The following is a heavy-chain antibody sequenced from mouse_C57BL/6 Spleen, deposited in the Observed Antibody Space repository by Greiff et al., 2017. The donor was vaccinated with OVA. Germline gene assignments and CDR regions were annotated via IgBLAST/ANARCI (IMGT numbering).Heavy chain of an antibody. Sequence: EVKLEESEGGLVQPGSSMNLSCTASGFTFSDYYMAWVRQVPEKGLEWVANINYDGSSTYYLDSLKSRFIISRDNAKNILYLHMSSLKSEDTATYYCARDTTTVVADWYFDVWGTGTTVTVSS. V-gene: IGHV5-16*01. D-gene: IGHD1-1*01. CDR2: INYDGSST. CDR1: GFTFSDYY. CDR3: ARDTTTVVADWYFDV. J-gene: IGHJ1*03.